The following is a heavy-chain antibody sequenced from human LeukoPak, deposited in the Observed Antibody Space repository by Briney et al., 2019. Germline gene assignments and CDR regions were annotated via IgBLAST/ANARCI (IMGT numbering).Heavy chain of an antibody. CDR1: GFTFDDYA. D-gene: IGHD6-13*01. V-gene: IGHV3-9*01. Sequence: GGSLRLSCAASGFTFDDYAMHWVRQAPGKGLEWVSGISWNSGSIGYADSVKGRLTISRDHAKSSLYLQMNSLRAEDAALYYCAKDVRQLAQRGYYFDYWGQGTLVTVSS. CDR3: AKDVRQLAQRGYYFDY. CDR2: ISWNSGSI. J-gene: IGHJ4*02.